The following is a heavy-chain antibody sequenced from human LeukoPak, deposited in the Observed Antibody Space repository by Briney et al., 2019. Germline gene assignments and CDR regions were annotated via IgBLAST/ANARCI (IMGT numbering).Heavy chain of an antibody. V-gene: IGHV5-10-1*01. J-gene: IGHJ6*02. Sequence: GESLKISCKGSGYSFTSYWISWVRQMPGKGLEWMGRIDPSDSYTNYSPSFQGHVTISADKSISTAYLQWSSLKASDTAMYYCARLYPYDILTGYYSRGMDVWGQGTTVTDSS. CDR2: IDPSDSYT. CDR3: ARLYPYDILTGYYSRGMDV. CDR1: GYSFTSYW. D-gene: IGHD3-9*01.